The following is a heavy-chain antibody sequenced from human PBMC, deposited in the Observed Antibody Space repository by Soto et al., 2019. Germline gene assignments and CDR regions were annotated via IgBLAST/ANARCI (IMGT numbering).Heavy chain of an antibody. CDR1: GDSISSCGYY. V-gene: IGHV4-31*03. Sequence: QVQLQQSGPGLVKPSQTLSLTCTVSGDSISSCGYYWTWVRQRPGKGLEWIGYIRYSESTYYNPFLKSRLIVSIDTSKNQFSLRLSSVSGGKTAVYFCTRGAWGGALDVWVQGTMVTVSS. CDR2: IRYSEST. J-gene: IGHJ3*01. CDR3: TRGAWGGALDV. D-gene: IGHD3-16*01.